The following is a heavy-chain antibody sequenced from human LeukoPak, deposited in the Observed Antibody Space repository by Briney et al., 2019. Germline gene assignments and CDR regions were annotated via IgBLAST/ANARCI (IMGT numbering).Heavy chain of an antibody. V-gene: IGHV1-69*06. Sequence: ASVKVSCKASGGTFSSYAISWVRQAPGQGPEWMGGIIPIFGTANYAQKFQGRVTITADKSTSTAYMELSSLRSEDTAVYYCVRAPNGDYVSWGQGTLVTVSS. CDR2: IIPIFGTA. D-gene: IGHD4-17*01. J-gene: IGHJ4*02. CDR3: VRAPNGDYVS. CDR1: GGTFSSYA.